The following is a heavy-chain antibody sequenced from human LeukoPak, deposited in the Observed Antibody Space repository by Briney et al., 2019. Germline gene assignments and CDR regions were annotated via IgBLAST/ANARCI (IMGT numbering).Heavy chain of an antibody. CDR2: INWNGGST. J-gene: IGHJ4*02. D-gene: IGHD4-17*01. CDR3: ARDDYGDYVLHY. V-gene: IGHV3-20*04. Sequence: GGSLRLSCAASGFTFNSYWFHWVRQAPGKGLEWVSGINWNGGSTGYADSVKGRFTISRDNAKNSLYLQMNSLRAEDTALYYCARDDYGDYVLHYWGQGTLVTVSS. CDR1: GFTFNSYW.